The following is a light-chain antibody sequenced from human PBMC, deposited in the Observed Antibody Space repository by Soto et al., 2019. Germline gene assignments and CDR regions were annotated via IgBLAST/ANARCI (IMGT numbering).Light chain of an antibody. Sequence: DIQMTQSPSSVSASVGDRFISTCRASQDIGDWLDWYQQKPGKAPKLLVYAASSLQSGVPSRFRGSGSGTDLTITIGSLQNEDFETYYCQQGYSFTVTFGGGTQVDIK. CDR1: QDIGDW. J-gene: IGKJ4*01. CDR3: QQGYSFTVT. V-gene: IGKV1-12*01. CDR2: AAS.